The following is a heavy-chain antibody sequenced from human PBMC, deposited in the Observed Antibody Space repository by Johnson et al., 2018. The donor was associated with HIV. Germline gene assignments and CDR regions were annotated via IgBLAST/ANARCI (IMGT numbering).Heavy chain of an antibody. D-gene: IGHD6-19*01. CDR3: ARGGPIAVETTGAFDI. J-gene: IGHJ3*02. Sequence: EKLVESGGGVVQPGGSLRLSCAASGFTFSSYDMHWVRQATGKGLEWVSAIGTAGDTYYPGSVKGRLTISRENAKNSLNLQMNSLRAEDTAVYYCARGGPIAVETTGAFDIWGQGTMVTVSS. V-gene: IGHV3-13*01. CDR2: IGTAGDT. CDR1: GFTFSSYD.